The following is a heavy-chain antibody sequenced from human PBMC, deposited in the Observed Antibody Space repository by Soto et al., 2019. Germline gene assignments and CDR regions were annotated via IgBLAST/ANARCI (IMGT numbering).Heavy chain of an antibody. CDR3: TTNSFSSSWYFDY. CDR2: IKSKTDGGTT. J-gene: IGHJ4*02. Sequence: GSLILSCAASGFTFSNAWMSWVRQAPGKGLEWVGRIKSKTDGGTTDYAAPVKGRFTISRDDSKNTLYLQMNSLKTEDTAVYYCTTNSFSSSWYFDYWGQGTLVTVSS. CDR1: GFTFSNAW. V-gene: IGHV3-15*01. D-gene: IGHD6-13*01.